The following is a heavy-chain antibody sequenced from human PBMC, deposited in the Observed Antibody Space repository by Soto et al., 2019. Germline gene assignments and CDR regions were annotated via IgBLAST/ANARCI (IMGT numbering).Heavy chain of an antibody. Sequence: EVQLVESGGGLVKPGGSLRLSCAASGFTFSNAWMNWVRQAPGKGLEWVGRIKSKTDGGTTDYAAPVKGRFTISRDDSNNTLYLQMNSRKTEYTAVYYCTTDGDYVWGSYRYPGMDVWGEGTTVTVSS. CDR1: GFTFSNAW. D-gene: IGHD3-16*02. CDR2: IKSKTDGGTT. CDR3: TTDGDYVWGSYRYPGMDV. J-gene: IGHJ6*04. V-gene: IGHV3-15*07.